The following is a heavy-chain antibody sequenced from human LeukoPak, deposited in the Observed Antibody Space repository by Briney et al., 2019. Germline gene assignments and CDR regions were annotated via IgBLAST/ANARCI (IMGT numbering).Heavy chain of an antibody. CDR2: SSYNGNT. J-gene: IGHJ4*02. Sequence: ASVKVSCKASGYIFTSYGISWVRQAHGQGLEWMGWSSYNGNTNYAQNLQGRVTMTTGTSTSTAYMELRSLRSDDTAVYYCARDSLIPPARSLDYWGQGTLVTVSS. V-gene: IGHV1-18*01. D-gene: IGHD2-2*01. CDR1: GYIFTSYG. CDR3: ARDSLIPPARSLDY.